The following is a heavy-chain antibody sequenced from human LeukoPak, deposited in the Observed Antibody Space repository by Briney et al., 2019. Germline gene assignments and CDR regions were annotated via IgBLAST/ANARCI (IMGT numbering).Heavy chain of an antibody. Sequence: PGGSLRLSCAASGFTLSSNYMSWVRQAPGKGLEWVSVIYSGGSTYYADSVKGRFTISRDNSKNTLYLQMNSLRAEDTAVYYCARDPHYYDSSGYLVRGAFDIWGQGTMVTVSS. J-gene: IGHJ3*02. CDR2: IYSGGST. D-gene: IGHD3-22*01. V-gene: IGHV3-66*02. CDR3: ARDPHYYDSSGYLVRGAFDI. CDR1: GFTLSSNY.